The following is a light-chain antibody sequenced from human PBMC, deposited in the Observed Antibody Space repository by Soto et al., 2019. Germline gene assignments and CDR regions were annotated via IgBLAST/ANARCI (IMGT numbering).Light chain of an antibody. CDR3: QQYSDFWWT. CDR2: GVS. V-gene: IGKV1-5*03. J-gene: IGKJ1*01. CDR1: QTISHW. Sequence: DIQMTQSPSTLSASVGDRVTITCRASQTISHWLAWFQQKPGKAPNLLIYGVSNLASGVPSRFSGTGSGTEFTLTISILQPDDIATYYCQQYSDFWWTFGHGTRVEIQ.